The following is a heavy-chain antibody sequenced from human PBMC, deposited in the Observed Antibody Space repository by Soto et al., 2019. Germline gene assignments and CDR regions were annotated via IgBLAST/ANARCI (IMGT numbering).Heavy chain of an antibody. V-gene: IGHV4-31*03. CDR3: ARVNYCDSSGYLAQTAFDI. D-gene: IGHD3-22*01. J-gene: IGHJ3*02. CDR1: GGSISSGGYY. CDR2: IYYSGST. Sequence: QVQLQESGPGLVKPSQTLSLTCTLSGGSISSGGYYWSWIRQHPGKDLEWIGYIYYSGSTYYNPYLKSRVTISVGTSKNQFSLKLSFVTAADTAVYCCARVNYCDSSGYLAQTAFDIWGQGKMVTVSS.